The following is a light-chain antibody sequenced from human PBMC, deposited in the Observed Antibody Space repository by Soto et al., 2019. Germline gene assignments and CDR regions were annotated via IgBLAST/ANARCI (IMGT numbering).Light chain of an antibody. V-gene: IGKV3-11*01. Sequence: EIVLTQSPAILSLSPGERATLSCRASQSISTYLSWYQQRPGQAPRLLVYDASKRATDIPARFSGSGSGTDFTLTISRLEPEDIAVSYCQLRSNWPPAWTFGPGTKVAIK. J-gene: IGKJ1*01. CDR2: DAS. CDR3: QLRSNWPPAWT. CDR1: QSISTY.